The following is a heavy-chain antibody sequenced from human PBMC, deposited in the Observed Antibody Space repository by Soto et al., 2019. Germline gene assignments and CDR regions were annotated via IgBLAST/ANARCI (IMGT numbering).Heavy chain of an antibody. Sequence: QVQLVESGGGVVQPGRSLRLSCAASGFTFSSYGMHWVRQAPGKGLEWVAVIWYDGSNKYYADSVKGRFTISRDNSKNTLYLQMNSLGAEDTAVYYCARGSYCSGGSCPVSDYYGMDVWGQGTTVTVSS. D-gene: IGHD2-15*01. V-gene: IGHV3-33*01. CDR3: ARGSYCSGGSCPVSDYYGMDV. J-gene: IGHJ6*02. CDR2: IWYDGSNK. CDR1: GFTFSSYG.